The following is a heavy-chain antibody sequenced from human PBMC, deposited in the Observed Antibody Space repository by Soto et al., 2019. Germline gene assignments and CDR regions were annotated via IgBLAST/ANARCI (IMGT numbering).Heavy chain of an antibody. V-gene: IGHV4-59*01. CDR1: GDSISSNY. Sequence: LSLTCTVSGDSISSNYWTWIRQPPGKGLEWIGYVYNSGSTNYNPSLKSRVTISEDTSKSQFSLKVNSMTAADTAVYYCARYRREAVAGYTLDNWGQGILVTVSS. D-gene: IGHD6-13*01. CDR2: VYNSGST. J-gene: IGHJ4*02. CDR3: ARYRREAVAGYTLDN.